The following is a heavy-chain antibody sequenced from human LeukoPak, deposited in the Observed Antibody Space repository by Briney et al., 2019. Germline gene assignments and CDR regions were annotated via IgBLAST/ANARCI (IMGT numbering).Heavy chain of an antibody. J-gene: IGHJ4*02. Sequence: SETLSLTCTVSGGSISSSSYYWGWIRQPPGKGLEWIGSIYYSGSTYYIPSLKSRVTISIDTSKNQFSLKLSSVTAADTAVYYCARLRYGSGSYYSVPYYFVYWGQGTLVTVSS. CDR2: IYYSGST. CDR1: GGSISSSSYY. CDR3: ARLRYGSGSYYSVPYYFVY. D-gene: IGHD3-10*01. V-gene: IGHV4-39*01.